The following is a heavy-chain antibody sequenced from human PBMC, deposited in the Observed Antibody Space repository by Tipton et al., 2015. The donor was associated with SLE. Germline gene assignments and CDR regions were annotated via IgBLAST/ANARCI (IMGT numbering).Heavy chain of an antibody. V-gene: IGHV3-74*01. CDR2: INSDGSST. CDR3: ARDRSYYYYYYMDV. Sequence: SLRLSCAASGFTFSSYWMHWVRQAPGRGLVWVSRINSDGSSTSYADSVKGRFTISRDNAKNTLYLQMNSLRAEDTAVYYCARDRSYYYYYYMDVWGKGTTVTVSS. J-gene: IGHJ6*03. CDR1: GFTFSSYW.